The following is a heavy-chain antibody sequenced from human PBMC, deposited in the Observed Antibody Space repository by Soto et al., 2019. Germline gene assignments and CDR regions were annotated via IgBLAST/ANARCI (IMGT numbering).Heavy chain of an antibody. CDR2: ISASGDFT. CDR1: GFIFGSYA. Sequence: PGGSLRLSCAASGFIFGSYAIGWVRQAPGKGLEWVSDISASGDFTFYADSVKGRFTISRDNSKNTLYLQMNSLRADDTAVYFCAKEDGYCSSSSCPFGLDVWGQGTTVTVSS. J-gene: IGHJ6*02. CDR3: AKEDGYCSSSSCPFGLDV. V-gene: IGHV3-23*01. D-gene: IGHD2-2*03.